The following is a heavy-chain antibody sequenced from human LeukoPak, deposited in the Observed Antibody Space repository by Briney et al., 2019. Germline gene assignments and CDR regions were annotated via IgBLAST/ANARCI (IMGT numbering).Heavy chain of an antibody. CDR2: ISGSGGST. J-gene: IGHJ4*02. Sequence: AGGSLRLSCAASGFTFSSYAMSWVRQAPGKGLEWVSAISGSGGSTYYADSVKGRFTISRDNSKNTLYLQMNSLRAEDTAVYYCAKTHNDYGDYYFDYWGQGTLVTVSP. D-gene: IGHD4-17*01. CDR3: AKTHNDYGDYYFDY. V-gene: IGHV3-23*01. CDR1: GFTFSSYA.